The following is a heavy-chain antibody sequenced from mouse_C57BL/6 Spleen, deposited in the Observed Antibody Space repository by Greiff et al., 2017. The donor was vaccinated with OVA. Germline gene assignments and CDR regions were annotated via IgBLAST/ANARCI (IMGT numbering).Heavy chain of an antibody. D-gene: IGHD2-1*01. CDR3: ARDGNYGGY. CDR2: ISYDGSN. CDR1: GYSITSGYY. V-gene: IGHV3-6*01. Sequence: EVKLMESGPGLVKPSQSLSLTCSVPGYSITSGYYWNWIRQFPGNKLEWMGYISYDGSNNYNPSLKNRISITRDTSKNQFFLKLNSVTTEDTATYYCARDGNYGGYWGQGTTLTVSS. J-gene: IGHJ2*01.